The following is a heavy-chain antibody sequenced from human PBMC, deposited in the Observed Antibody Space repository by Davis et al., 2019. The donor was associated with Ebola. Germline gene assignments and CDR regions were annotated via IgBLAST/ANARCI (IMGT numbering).Heavy chain of an antibody. CDR1: GGSISSYY. CDR2: IYYSGST. CDR3: AKCLMVRGVIPSLIGMDV. J-gene: IGHJ6*04. D-gene: IGHD3-10*01. Sequence: PGGSLRLSCTVSGGSISSYYWSWIRQPPGKGLEWIGYIYYSGSTNYNPSLKSRVTISVDTSKNQFSLKLSSVTAADTAVYYCAKCLMVRGVIPSLIGMDVWGKGTTVTVSS. V-gene: IGHV4-59*01.